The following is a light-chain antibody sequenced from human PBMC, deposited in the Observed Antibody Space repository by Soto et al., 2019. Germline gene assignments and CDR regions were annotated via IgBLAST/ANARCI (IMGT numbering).Light chain of an antibody. V-gene: IGKV3-20*01. J-gene: IGKJ2*01. CDR1: QSVSSSY. CDR3: QQYGSSPPYT. Sequence: EIVLTQSPGTLSLSPGERATLSCRASQSVSSSYLAWYKQNPGQAPRLLIYGASSRATGIPDRFSGSGSGTDFTLTISRLEPEDFAVYYCQQYGSSPPYTFGQGTKLEIK. CDR2: GAS.